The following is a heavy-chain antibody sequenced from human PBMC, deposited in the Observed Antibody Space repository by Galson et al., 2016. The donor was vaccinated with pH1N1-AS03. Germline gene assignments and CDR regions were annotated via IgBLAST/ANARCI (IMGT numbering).Heavy chain of an antibody. Sequence: SETLSLTCGVSGGSISSDNWWSWVRQTPGKGLEWIGDIYHSGSTNYNPSLKSRVTISVDKSKNQFSLKLNSVTAADTAVYYCARRVDYCYFYGLDVWGPGTTVTVSS. J-gene: IGHJ6*02. CDR1: GGSISSDNW. CDR3: ARRVDYCYFYGLDV. D-gene: IGHD2-15*01. CDR2: IYHSGST. V-gene: IGHV4-4*02.